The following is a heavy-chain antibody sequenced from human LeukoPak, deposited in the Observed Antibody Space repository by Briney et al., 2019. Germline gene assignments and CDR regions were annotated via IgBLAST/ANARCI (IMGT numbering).Heavy chain of an antibody. D-gene: IGHD3-22*01. J-gene: IGHJ3*02. CDR3: AKALTMIVVDLLDAFDI. CDR1: GFTFSSYW. V-gene: IGHV3-23*01. Sequence: GGSLRLSCAASGFTFSSYWMSWVRQAPGKGLEWVSAISGSGGSTYYADSVKGRFTISRDNSKNTLYLQMNSLRAEDTAVYYCAKALTMIVVDLLDAFDIWGQGTMVTVSS. CDR2: ISGSGGST.